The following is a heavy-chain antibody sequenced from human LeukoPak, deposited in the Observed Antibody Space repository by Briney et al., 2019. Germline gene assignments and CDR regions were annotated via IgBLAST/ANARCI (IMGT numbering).Heavy chain of an antibody. V-gene: IGHV4-59*01. D-gene: IGHD3/OR15-3a*01. J-gene: IGHJ4*02. CDR1: GGSISSYY. CDR2: IYYSGRT. CDR3: ARGRFELPY. Sequence: SETLSLTCTVSGGSISSYYWSWIRQPPGKGLEWIGYIYYSGRTNYNPSLKSRVTISVDTSKNQFSLKLSSVTAADTAVYYCARGRFELPYWGQGTLVTVSS.